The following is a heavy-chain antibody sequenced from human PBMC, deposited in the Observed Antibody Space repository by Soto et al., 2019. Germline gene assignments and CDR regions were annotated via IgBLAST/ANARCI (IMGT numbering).Heavy chain of an antibody. J-gene: IGHJ5*02. CDR2: LSGSGAST. V-gene: IGHV3-23*01. CDR3: AKDLFPITMIRGVSGVSDP. D-gene: IGHD3-10*01. Sequence: EVQLLESGGGLVQPGGSLRLSCAASGFTFSSYAMSWVRQAPGKGLEWVSALSGSGASTYYADSVKGRFTISRDNSKDTLYLQMNSLRAEDTAVYYCAKDLFPITMIRGVSGVSDPWGQGTLVTVSS. CDR1: GFTFSSYA.